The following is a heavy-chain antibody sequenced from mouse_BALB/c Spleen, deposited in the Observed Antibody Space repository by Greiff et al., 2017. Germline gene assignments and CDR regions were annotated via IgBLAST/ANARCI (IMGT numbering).Heavy chain of an antibody. D-gene: IGHD1-1*01. CDR3: ARGVSYYYGSSRYFDV. Sequence: DVKLQESGPGLVKPSQSLSLTCTVTGYSITSDYAWNWIRQFPGNKLEWMGYISYDGSNNYNPSLKNRISITRDTSKNQFFLKLNSVTTEDTATYYCARGVSYYYGSSRYFDVWGAGTTVTVSS. CDR2: ISYDGSN. V-gene: IGHV3-6*02. CDR1: GYSITSDYA. J-gene: IGHJ1*01.